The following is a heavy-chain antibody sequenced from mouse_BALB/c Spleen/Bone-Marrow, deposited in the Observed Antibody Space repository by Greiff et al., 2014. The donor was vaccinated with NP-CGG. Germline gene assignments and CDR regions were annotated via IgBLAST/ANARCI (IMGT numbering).Heavy chain of an antibody. CDR1: GYPFSSYW. J-gene: IGHJ2*01. CDR2: IYPGDGET. D-gene: IGHD2-10*02. Sequence: QVQLQQSGAELVRPGSSVKISCKASGYPFSSYWMNWVKQRPGQGLEWIGQIYPGDGETNYNGKFKGKATLTADKSSSTAYMQLISLTSEDSAVYFCARKYGDYWGQGTTLTVSS. V-gene: IGHV1-80*01. CDR3: ARKYGDY.